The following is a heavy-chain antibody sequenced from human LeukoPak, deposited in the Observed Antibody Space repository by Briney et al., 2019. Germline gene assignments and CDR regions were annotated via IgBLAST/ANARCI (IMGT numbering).Heavy chain of an antibody. CDR3: ARAITGTSYYYYMDV. D-gene: IGHD1-7*01. J-gene: IGHJ6*03. Sequence: PSETLSLTCTVSGGSISSYYWSWIRQPPGKGLEWIGYIYTSGSTNYNPSLKSRVPISVDTSKNQFSLKLSSVTAADTAVYYCARAITGTSYYYYMDVWGKGTTVTVSS. CDR1: GGSISSYY. CDR2: IYTSGST. V-gene: IGHV4-4*09.